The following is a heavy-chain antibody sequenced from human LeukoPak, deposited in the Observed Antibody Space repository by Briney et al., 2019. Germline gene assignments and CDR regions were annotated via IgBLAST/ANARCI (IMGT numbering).Heavy chain of an antibody. D-gene: IGHD3-22*01. V-gene: IGHV4-39*01. CDR3: ATRGYYDSSGYDY. Sequence: SETLSLTCTVSGGSISSSSYYWGWISHPPGNGLEWIGSIYYNGSTYYNPSLKSRVTISVDTSKNQFSLKLSSVTAADTAVYYCATRGYYDSSGYDYWGQGTLVTVSS. CDR1: GGSISSSSYY. J-gene: IGHJ4*02. CDR2: IYYNGST.